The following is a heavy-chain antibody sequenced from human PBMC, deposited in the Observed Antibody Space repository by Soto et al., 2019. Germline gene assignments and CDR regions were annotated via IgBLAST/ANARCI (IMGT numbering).Heavy chain of an antibody. V-gene: IGHV3-30-3*01. CDR3: ARDPSHNLLRYFDF. J-gene: IGHJ4*02. CDR2: ISYDGSDK. Sequence: QVQLVESGGGVVRPGRSLRLSCAASGFTFRTYTMHWVRQAPGKGLEWVAFISYDGSDKYYAGSVKGRFTISRDNSKNTLYLQMNSLIDNDTAVYFCARDPSHNLLRYFDFWGQGTLVTVSS. D-gene: IGHD2-21*01. CDR1: GFTFRTYT.